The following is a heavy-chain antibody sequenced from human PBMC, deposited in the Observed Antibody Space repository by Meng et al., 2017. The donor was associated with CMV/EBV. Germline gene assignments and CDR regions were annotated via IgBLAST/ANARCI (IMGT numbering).Heavy chain of an antibody. Sequence: GESLKISCAASGFTFSSYWMSWVRQAPGKGVEWVANIKQDGSEKYYVDSVKGRFTISRDNAKNSLYLQMNSLRAEDTAVYYCARDGYSSSWHYWGQGTLVTVSS. J-gene: IGHJ4*02. CDR3: ARDGYSSSWHY. V-gene: IGHV3-7*01. CDR2: IKQDGSEK. CDR1: GFTFSSYW. D-gene: IGHD6-6*01.